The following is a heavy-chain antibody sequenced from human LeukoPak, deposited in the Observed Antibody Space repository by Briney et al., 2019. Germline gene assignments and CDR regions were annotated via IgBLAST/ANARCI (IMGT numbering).Heavy chain of an antibody. CDR1: GFTFNSYG. Sequence: GGSLRLSCAASGFTFNSYGMSWVRQAPGKGLEWVSAIGLSGDSTYYADSVEGRFTISRDNSKNTLYLQMNSLRAEDTAVYYCAKENSEYFQYWGQGTLVTVSS. J-gene: IGHJ1*01. CDR2: IGLSGDST. CDR3: AKENSEYFQY. V-gene: IGHV3-23*01.